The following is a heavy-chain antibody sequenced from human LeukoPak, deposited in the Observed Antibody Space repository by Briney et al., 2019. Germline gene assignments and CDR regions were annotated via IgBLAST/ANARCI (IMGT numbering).Heavy chain of an antibody. CDR3: ARDQSPHYYDSSGYGAFNL. D-gene: IGHD3-22*01. J-gene: IGHJ3*01. V-gene: IGHV3-23*01. CDR2: ISASGSRT. CDR1: GFAFNTFA. Sequence: GGSLRLSCEPSGFAFNTFAMNWVRQAPGKGLEWVAGISASGSRTYYGNSVKGRFTISRDNSKNTLFLRMNNLRGEDTARYFCARDQSPHYYDSSGYGAFNLWGQGTMVTVSS.